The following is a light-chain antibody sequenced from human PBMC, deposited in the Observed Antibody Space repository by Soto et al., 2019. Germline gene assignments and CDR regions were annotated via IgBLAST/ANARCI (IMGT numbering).Light chain of an antibody. CDR1: QHVSSN. CDR3: QQYNKSPYT. CDR2: RAS. Sequence: EIVMTQSPATLSVSPGGSATLSCRASQHVSSNLAWYRQKPGQAPTLLIYRASTRATGIPATFSGSGSGTEFTLTISSLQSEDFEVYYCQQYNKSPYTFGQGTKLEI. J-gene: IGKJ2*01. V-gene: IGKV3-15*01.